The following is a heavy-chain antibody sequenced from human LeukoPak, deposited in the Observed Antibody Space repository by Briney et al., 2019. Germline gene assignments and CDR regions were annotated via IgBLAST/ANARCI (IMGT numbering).Heavy chain of an antibody. CDR3: ARGDIAARLSR. CDR2: IHQSGRI. Sequence: SETLSLTCAVYGGSFSGYYWTWIRQPPGEGLEWIGEIHQSGRINYNPSLKSRVTISVATSKNQFSLKLTSVTAADTAVYYCARGDIAARLSRWGQGTLVTVSS. CDR1: GGSFSGYY. V-gene: IGHV4-34*01. D-gene: IGHD6-6*01. J-gene: IGHJ4*02.